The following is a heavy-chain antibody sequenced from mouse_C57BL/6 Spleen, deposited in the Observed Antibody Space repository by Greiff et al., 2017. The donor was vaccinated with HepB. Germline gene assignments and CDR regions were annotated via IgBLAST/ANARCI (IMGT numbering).Heavy chain of an antibody. CDR2: INYDGSST. J-gene: IGHJ2*01. Sequence: EVKLVESEGGLVQPGSSMKLSCTASGFTFSDYYMAWVRQVPEKGLEWVANINYDGSSTYYLDSLKSRFIISRDNAKNILYLQMSSLKSEDTATYYCAREGLALDYWGQGTTLTVSS. D-gene: IGHD3-3*01. CDR1: GFTFSDYY. V-gene: IGHV5-16*01. CDR3: AREGLALDY.